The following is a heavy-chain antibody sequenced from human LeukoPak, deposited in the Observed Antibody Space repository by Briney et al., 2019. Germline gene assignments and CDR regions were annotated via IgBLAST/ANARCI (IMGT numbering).Heavy chain of an antibody. D-gene: IGHD3-10*01. Sequence: GGSLRLSCAASGFTFSTYVMNWFRQAPGKGLVWVSRIKSDGSSTSYADSVKGRFTISRDNAKNTLYLQMNSLRAEDTAVYYCAREGKTAFDIWGQGTMVTVSS. CDR2: IKSDGSST. V-gene: IGHV3-74*01. CDR3: AREGKTAFDI. CDR1: GFTFSTYV. J-gene: IGHJ3*02.